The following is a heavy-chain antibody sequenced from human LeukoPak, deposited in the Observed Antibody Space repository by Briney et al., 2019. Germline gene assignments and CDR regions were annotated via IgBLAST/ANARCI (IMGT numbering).Heavy chain of an antibody. CDR2: IIPIFGTA. Sequence: SVKVSCKASGGTFSSYAISWVRQAPGQGLEWMGGIIPIFGTANYAQKFQGRVTITADKSTSTAYMELSSLRSEDTAVYYCAGGRPRGYCSGGSCHHNFDYWGQGTLVTVSS. CDR3: AGGRPRGYCSGGSCHHNFDY. J-gene: IGHJ4*02. V-gene: IGHV1-69*06. D-gene: IGHD2-15*01. CDR1: GGTFSSYA.